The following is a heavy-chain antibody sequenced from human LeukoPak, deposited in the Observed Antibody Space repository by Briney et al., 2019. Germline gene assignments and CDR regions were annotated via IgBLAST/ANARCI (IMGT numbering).Heavy chain of an antibody. Sequence: SETLSLTCTVSGGSISSSSYYWGWIRQPPGKGLEWIGSIYYSGSTYYNPSLKSRVTISVDTSKNQFSLKLSSVTAADTAVYYCARVSYDIWSGFSEYMDVWGKGTTVTVSS. CDR3: ARVSYDIWSGFSEYMDV. V-gene: IGHV4-39*07. J-gene: IGHJ6*03. CDR2: IYYSGST. D-gene: IGHD3-3*01. CDR1: GGSISSSSYY.